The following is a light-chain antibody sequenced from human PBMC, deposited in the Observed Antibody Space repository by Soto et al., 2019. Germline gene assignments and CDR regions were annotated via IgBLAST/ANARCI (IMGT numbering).Light chain of an antibody. J-gene: IGKJ5*01. CDR3: QQYHRSSIT. Sequence: DIQMTQSPSTLSGSVGDRVTITCRASQTISSWLAWYQQKPGKAPNLLIYDASTLERGVPSRFSGTGSGTEFPLHTNSLQPDDFATYYCQQYHRSSITFGQGTRLEIK. CDR2: DAS. V-gene: IGKV1-5*01. CDR1: QTISSW.